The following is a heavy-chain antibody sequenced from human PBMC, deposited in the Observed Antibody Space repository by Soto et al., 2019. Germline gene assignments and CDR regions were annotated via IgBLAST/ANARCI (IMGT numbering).Heavy chain of an antibody. J-gene: IGHJ4*02. CDR3: AKQRSVVVAAAVNY. CDR1: GGSISSGGYY. Sequence: SETLSLTCTVSGGSISSGGYYWSWIRQHPGKGLEWIGYIYYSGSTYYNPSLKSRVTISVDTSKNQFSLKLSSVTAEDTAVYYCAKQRSVVVAAAVNYWGQGTLVTVSS. D-gene: IGHD2-2*01. V-gene: IGHV4-31*03. CDR2: IYYSGST.